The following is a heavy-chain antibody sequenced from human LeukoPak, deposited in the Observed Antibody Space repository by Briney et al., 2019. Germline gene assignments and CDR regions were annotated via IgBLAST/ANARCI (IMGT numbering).Heavy chain of an antibody. D-gene: IGHD6-19*01. J-gene: IGHJ6*03. V-gene: IGHV7-4-1*01. CDR3: ARDTYSSGWTYYYYYMDV. CDR2: INTNTGNP. CDR1: GYTFTSYA. Sequence: ASVKVSCKASGYTFTSYAMNWVRQAPGQGLEWMGWINTNTGNPTYAQGFTGRFVFSLDTSVSTAYLQIGSLKAEDTAVYYFARDTYSSGWTYYYYYMDVWGKGTTVTVSS.